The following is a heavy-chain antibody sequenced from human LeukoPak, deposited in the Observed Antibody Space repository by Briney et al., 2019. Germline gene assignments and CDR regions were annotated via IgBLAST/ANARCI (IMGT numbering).Heavy chain of an antibody. CDR2: INHSGST. D-gene: IGHD2-15*01. Sequence: PSETLSLTCAVYGGSFSGYYWSWIRQPPGKGLEWIGEINHSGSTNYNPSLKSRVTISVDTSKNQFSLKLSSVTAADTAVYYCARLRQGRYCSGGSCYRYYYYYYMDVWGKGTTVTISS. CDR3: ARLRQGRYCSGGSCYRYYYYYYMDV. CDR1: GGSFSGYY. V-gene: IGHV4-34*01. J-gene: IGHJ6*03.